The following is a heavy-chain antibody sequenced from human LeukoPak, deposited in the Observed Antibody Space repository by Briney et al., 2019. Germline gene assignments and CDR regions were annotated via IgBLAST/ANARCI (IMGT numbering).Heavy chain of an antibody. J-gene: IGHJ4*02. D-gene: IGHD2-15*01. Sequence: GGSLRLSCAASGFTFDDYAMHWVRQTPGKGLEWVSLISGDGYNTYYADSVEGRFTISRDNAKNSLYLQVNSLRDEDTAVYYCARGCSGGSCFGDFDYWGQGTLGTVSS. V-gene: IGHV3-43*02. CDR3: ARGCSGGSCFGDFDY. CDR2: ISGDGYNT. CDR1: GFTFDDYA.